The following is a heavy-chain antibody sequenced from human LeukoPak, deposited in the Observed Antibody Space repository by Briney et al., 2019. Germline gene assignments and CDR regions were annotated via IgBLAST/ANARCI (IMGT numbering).Heavy chain of an antibody. V-gene: IGHV4-59*08. J-gene: IGHJ4*02. CDR1: GGSISSYY. Sequence: PSETLSLTCTVSGGSISSYYWSWIRQPPGKGLEWIGYVYHGGSTNYNPSLKSRVTISVDTSRNQFSLKLTSVTAADTAVYYCAKVSDRDSSGYYWGFEYWGQGTLVTVSS. D-gene: IGHD3-22*01. CDR2: VYHGGST. CDR3: AKVSDRDSSGYYWGFEY.